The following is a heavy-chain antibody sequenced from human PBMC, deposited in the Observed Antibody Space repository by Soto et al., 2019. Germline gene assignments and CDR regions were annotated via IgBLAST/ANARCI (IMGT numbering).Heavy chain of an antibody. J-gene: IGHJ4*02. CDR2: IYYSGST. Sequence: SETLSLTCTVSGGSISSYYWSWIRQPPGKGLEWIGYIYYSGSTNYNPSLKSRVTISVDTSKNQFSLKLSSVTAADTAVYYCAREGSYSSSRIFDYWGQGTLVTVSS. CDR3: AREGSYSSSRIFDY. D-gene: IGHD6-13*01. V-gene: IGHV4-59*01. CDR1: GGSISSYY.